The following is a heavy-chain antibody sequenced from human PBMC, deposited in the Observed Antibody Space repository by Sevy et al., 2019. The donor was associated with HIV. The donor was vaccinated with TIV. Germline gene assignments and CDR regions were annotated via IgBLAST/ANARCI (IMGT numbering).Heavy chain of an antibody. CDR3: ARAYYYDSSAYYFDH. V-gene: IGHV1-2*06. D-gene: IGHD3-22*01. CDR2: INPNSGGT. CDR1: GYTFTAYY. Sequence: ASVKVSCEASGYTFTAYYVHWVRQAPGQGLEWMGRINPNSGGTNYAQKFQGRVTMTRDTSISTAYMELSGLRYDDTAVYHCARAYYYDSSAYYFDHWGQGTLVTVSS. J-gene: IGHJ4*02.